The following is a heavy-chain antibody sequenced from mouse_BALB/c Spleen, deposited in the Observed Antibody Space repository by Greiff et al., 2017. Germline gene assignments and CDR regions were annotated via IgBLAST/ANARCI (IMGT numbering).Heavy chain of an antibody. V-gene: IGHV14-3*02. Sequence: VQLQQSGAELVKPGASVKLSCTASGFYIKDTYMHWVKQRPEQGLEWIGRIDPANGNTKYDPKFQGKATITADTSSNTAYLQLSSLTSEDTAVYYCAREEDYLDYWGQGTTLTVSS. CDR3: AREEDYLDY. CDR1: GFYIKDTY. CDR2: IDPANGNT. J-gene: IGHJ2*01.